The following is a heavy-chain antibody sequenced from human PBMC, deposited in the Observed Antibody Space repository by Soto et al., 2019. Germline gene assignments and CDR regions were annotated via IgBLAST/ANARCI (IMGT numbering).Heavy chain of an antibody. CDR2: ILPSFGTA. CDR1: GGTFSSYA. D-gene: IGHD2-21*02. CDR3: ARDRFGDSSPTVVYYYYGMDL. J-gene: IGHJ6*02. Sequence: QVQLVQSGAEVKKPGSAVKVSCKASGGTFSSYAISWVRQAPGQGLEWMGGILPSFGTANYAQKFQGRVTITADESTSTAYMELSSLRSEDTAGYYCARDRFGDSSPTVVYYYYGMDLWGQGTTVTVSS. V-gene: IGHV1-69*01.